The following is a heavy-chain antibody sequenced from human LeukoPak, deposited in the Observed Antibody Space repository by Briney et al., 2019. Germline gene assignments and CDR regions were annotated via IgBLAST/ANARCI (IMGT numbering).Heavy chain of an antibody. CDR1: GYSFTSYW. CDR2: IYPGDSDT. D-gene: IGHD3-3*01. Sequence: GESLKISCKGSGYSFTSYWIGWVRQMPGKGLEWMGIIYPGDSDTRYSPSFQGQVTISADESISTAYLQWSSLKASDTAMYYCARHGTIFGAGTSDAFDIWGQGTMVTVSS. CDR3: ARHGTIFGAGTSDAFDI. V-gene: IGHV5-51*01. J-gene: IGHJ3*02.